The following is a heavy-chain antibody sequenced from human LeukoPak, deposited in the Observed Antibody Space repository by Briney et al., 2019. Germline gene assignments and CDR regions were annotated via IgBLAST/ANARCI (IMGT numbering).Heavy chain of an antibody. Sequence: GGSLRLSCAASGFTVSSNYMSWVRQAPGKGLEWASVIYSGGSTYYADSVKGRFTISRDNSKNTLYLQMNSLRAEDTAVYYCAKRIQSAMATGYWGQGTLVTVSS. J-gene: IGHJ4*02. V-gene: IGHV3-53*01. CDR1: GFTVSSNY. CDR2: IYSGGST. D-gene: IGHD5-18*01. CDR3: AKRIQSAMATGY.